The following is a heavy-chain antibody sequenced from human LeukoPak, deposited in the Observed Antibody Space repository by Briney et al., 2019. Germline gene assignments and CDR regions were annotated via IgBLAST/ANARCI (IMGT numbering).Heavy chain of an antibody. CDR2: IYTSGST. Sequence: SETLSLTCTVSGGSISSYYWSWIRQPAGKGLEWFGRIYTSGSTNYNPSLKSRVTMSVDTSKNQFSLKLSSVTAADTAVYYCGGSSSWYSPFDYWGPGTLVTVSS. CDR1: GGSISSYY. J-gene: IGHJ4*02. CDR3: GGSSSWYSPFDY. D-gene: IGHD6-13*01. V-gene: IGHV4-4*07.